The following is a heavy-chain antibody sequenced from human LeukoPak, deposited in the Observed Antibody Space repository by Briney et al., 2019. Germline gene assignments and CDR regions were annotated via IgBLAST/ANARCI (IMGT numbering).Heavy chain of an antibody. D-gene: IGHD3-3*01. V-gene: IGHV4-34*01. J-gene: IGHJ5*02. CDR1: GGSFSGYY. CDR3: ARGSIGYDFWSGYPNWFDP. Sequence: TPSETLSLTCAVYGGSFSGYYWSWIRQPPGKGLEWIGEINHSGSTNYNPSLKSRVTISVDTSKNQFSLKLSSVTAADTAVYYCARGSIGYDFWSGYPNWFDPWGQGTLVTVSS. CDR2: INHSGST.